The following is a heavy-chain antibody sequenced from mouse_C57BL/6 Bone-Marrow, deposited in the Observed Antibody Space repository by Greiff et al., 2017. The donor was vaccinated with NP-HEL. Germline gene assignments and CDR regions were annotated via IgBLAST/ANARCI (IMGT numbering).Heavy chain of an antibody. D-gene: IGHD2-1*01. Sequence: EVQRVESEGGLVQPGSSMKLSCTASGFTFSDYYMAWVRQVPEKGLEWVANINYDGSSTYYLDSLKSRFIISRDNAKNILYLQMSSLKSEDTATYYCARAYGNYGYFDVWGTGTTVTVSS. CDR2: INYDGSST. J-gene: IGHJ1*03. CDR3: ARAYGNYGYFDV. CDR1: GFTFSDYY. V-gene: IGHV5-16*01.